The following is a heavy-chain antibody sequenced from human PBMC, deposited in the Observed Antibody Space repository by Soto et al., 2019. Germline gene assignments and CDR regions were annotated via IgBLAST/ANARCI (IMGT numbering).Heavy chain of an antibody. D-gene: IGHD3-10*01. CDR1: GFSLNTDGEG. CDR3: AHSRNLITEDAQVGDFDY. Sequence: QITLKESGPTQVKPTQTLTLTCSFSGFSLNTDGEGVGWVRQPPGEALAGLALIYWDDDERYSPVLKTSLTITKDPSKNQVVLIMTNMDPVDTATYYCAHSRNLITEDAQVGDFDYWGQGTLVTVSS. V-gene: IGHV2-5*02. J-gene: IGHJ4*02. CDR2: IYWDDDE.